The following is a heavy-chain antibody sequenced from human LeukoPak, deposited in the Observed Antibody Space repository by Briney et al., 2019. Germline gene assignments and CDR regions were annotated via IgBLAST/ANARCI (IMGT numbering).Heavy chain of an antibody. V-gene: IGHV4-59*01. Sequence: PSETLSLTCAVYGGSFSGYYWSWIRQPPGKGLEWIGYIYYSGSTNYNPSLKSRVTISVDTSKNQFSLKLSSVTAADTAVYYCASGGNPTFDYWGQGTLVTVSS. CDR1: GGSFSGYY. D-gene: IGHD4-23*01. CDR3: ASGGNPTFDY. CDR2: IYYSGST. J-gene: IGHJ4*02.